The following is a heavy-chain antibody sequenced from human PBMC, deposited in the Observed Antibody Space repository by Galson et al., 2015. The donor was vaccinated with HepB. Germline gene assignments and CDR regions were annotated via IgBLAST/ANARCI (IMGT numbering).Heavy chain of an antibody. D-gene: IGHD3-10*01. J-gene: IGHJ5*02. CDR3: ARELVRGATREFDP. CDR1: GDSVSSHSAA. Sequence: CAISGDSVSSHSAAWNWIRQSPSRGLEWLGRTYYRSKWYNDYAVSVKSRITINPDTSKNQFSLQLNSVTPEDTAVYYCARELVRGATREFDPWGQGTLVTVSS. CDR2: TYYRSKWYN. V-gene: IGHV6-1*01.